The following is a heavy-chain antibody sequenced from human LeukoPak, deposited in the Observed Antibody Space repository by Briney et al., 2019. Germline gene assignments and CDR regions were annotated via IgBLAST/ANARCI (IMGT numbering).Heavy chain of an antibody. J-gene: IGHJ3*02. CDR3: ANGYYYGSGSYYKGAFDI. D-gene: IGHD3-10*01. CDR1: GFTVSINY. Sequence: GGSLRLSCAGSGFTVSINYMTWVRQAPGKRLEWVSLLSSGGTTYYADSVKGRFTISRDNSKNTLYLQMNSLRAEDTAVYYCANGYYYGSGSYYKGAFDIWGQGTMVTVSS. V-gene: IGHV3-66*01. CDR2: LSSGGTT.